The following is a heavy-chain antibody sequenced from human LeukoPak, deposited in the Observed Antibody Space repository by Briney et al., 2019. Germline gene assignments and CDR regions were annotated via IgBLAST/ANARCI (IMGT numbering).Heavy chain of an antibody. CDR1: GFTFSSYW. Sequence: GGSLRLSCAASGFTFSSYWMSWVRQAPGKGLEWVANIKQDGSEKYYVDSVKGRFTISRDNAKNSLYLQMSSLRAEDTAVYYCASELVVVVAADEFGGTDYGYWGQGTLVTVSS. V-gene: IGHV3-7*01. CDR2: IKQDGSEK. D-gene: IGHD2-15*01. CDR3: ASELVVVVAADEFGGTDYGY. J-gene: IGHJ4*02.